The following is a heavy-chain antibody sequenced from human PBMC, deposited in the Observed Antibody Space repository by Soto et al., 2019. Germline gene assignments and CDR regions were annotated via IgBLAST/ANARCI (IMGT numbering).Heavy chain of an antibody. V-gene: IGHV4-59*01. CDR3: ARTTDYGNDY. D-gene: IGHD4-17*01. CDR1: GGSISSYY. J-gene: IGHJ4*02. Sequence: SETLSLTCTVSGGSISSYYWNWIRQPPGKGLEWIGDIYYGGGTNYNPSLKSRVNLSVDTSKNQFSLKLSSVTAADTAVYYCARTTDYGNDYWGQGTLVTVSS. CDR2: IYYGGGT.